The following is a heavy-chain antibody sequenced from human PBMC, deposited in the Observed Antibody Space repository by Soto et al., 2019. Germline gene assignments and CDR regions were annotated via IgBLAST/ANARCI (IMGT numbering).Heavy chain of an antibody. Sequence: ASVKVSCKASGYSFLSHGISWGRQAPGQGRGWMGWINAYDGNTKNAQKFQGRVTMTTDTSTSTVSMELRSLRSDDTAVYYCTRDFSTGPLVSPKGPGGMDVWGQGTTVTVSS. V-gene: IGHV1-18*01. J-gene: IGHJ6*02. CDR3: TRDFSTGPLVSPKGPGGMDV. CDR1: GYSFLSHG. D-gene: IGHD4-4*01. CDR2: INAYDGNT.